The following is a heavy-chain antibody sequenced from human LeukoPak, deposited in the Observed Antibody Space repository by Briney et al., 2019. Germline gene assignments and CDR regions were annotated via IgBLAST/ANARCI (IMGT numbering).Heavy chain of an antibody. J-gene: IGHJ4*02. CDR3: ARGGFGYCSSTSCSPPEDY. Sequence: ASVKVSCKASGGTFSSYAISWVRQAPGQGLEWMGGIIPIFGTANYAQKFQGRVTITTDESTSTAYMELSSLRSEDTAVYYCARGGFGYCSSTSCSPPEDYWGQGTLVTVSS. V-gene: IGHV1-69*05. CDR1: GGTFSSYA. CDR2: IIPIFGTA. D-gene: IGHD2-2*01.